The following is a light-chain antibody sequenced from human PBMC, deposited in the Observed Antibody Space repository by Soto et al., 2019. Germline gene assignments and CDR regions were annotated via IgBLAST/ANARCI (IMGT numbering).Light chain of an antibody. CDR2: EVS. V-gene: IGLV2-14*01. CDR3: NSYTSWPAWV. CDR1: SSDVGAYNY. J-gene: IGLJ1*01. Sequence: QSALTQPASVSGSPGQSITISCTGTSSDVGAYNYVSWYQQHPGKAPKLIIYEVSNRPSGVSNRFSGSKYGNTASLTISGLQAEDEANYYCNSYTSWPAWVVGTGTKVTVL.